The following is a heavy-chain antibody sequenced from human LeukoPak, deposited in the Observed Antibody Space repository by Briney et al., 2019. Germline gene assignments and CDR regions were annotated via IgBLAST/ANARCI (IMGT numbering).Heavy chain of an antibody. D-gene: IGHD2-2*01. CDR2: ISYDGSNK. CDR3: ARDHTPFQLAPMYYFDY. V-gene: IGHV3-30*09. CDR1: GFTFSSYA. J-gene: IGHJ4*02. Sequence: PGRSLRLSCAASGFTFSSYAMHWVRQAPGRGLEWVAVISYDGSNKYYADSVKGRFAISRDNSKNTLYLQMNSLRAEDTAVYYCARDHTPFQLAPMYYFDYWGQGTQVTVSS.